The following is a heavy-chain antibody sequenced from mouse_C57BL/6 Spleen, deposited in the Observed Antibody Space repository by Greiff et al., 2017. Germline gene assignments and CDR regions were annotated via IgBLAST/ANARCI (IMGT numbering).Heavy chain of an antibody. J-gene: IGHJ2*01. CDR1: GYTFTSYW. CDR2: IYPGSGST. D-gene: IGHD2-3*01. V-gene: IGHV1-55*01. Sequence: QVQLQQPGAELVKPGASVKMSCKASGYTFTSYWITWVKQRPGQGLEWIGDIYPGSGSTNYNEKFKSKATLTVDTSSSTAYMQLSSLTSEDSAVYYCARCDGYYAYFDYWGQGTTRTVSS. CDR3: ARCDGYYAYFDY.